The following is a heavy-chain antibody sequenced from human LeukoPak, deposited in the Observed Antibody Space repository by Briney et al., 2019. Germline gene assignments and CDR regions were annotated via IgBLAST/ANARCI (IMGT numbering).Heavy chain of an antibody. D-gene: IGHD2-21*02. CDR2: ISYDDNYK. V-gene: IGHV3-30*18. CDR3: AKQAYCGGYCYSNFDD. J-gene: IGHJ4*02. Sequence: GGSLTLSCVASGFTFSYYGMHWVRQAPGKGLEWVAIISYDDNYKDYADSVKGRFTISRDNSKNTLYLQMNSLRPEDTAVYYCAKQAYCGGYCYSNFDDWGQGTLVTVSS. CDR1: GFTFSYYG.